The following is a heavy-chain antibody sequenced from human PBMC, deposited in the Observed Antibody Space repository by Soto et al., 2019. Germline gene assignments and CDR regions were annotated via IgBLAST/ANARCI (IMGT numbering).Heavy chain of an antibody. CDR1: GFTFSSYG. CDR2: ISYDGSNK. J-gene: IGHJ4*02. CDR3: AKDREYCSSTSCSYYFDY. V-gene: IGHV3-30*18. D-gene: IGHD2-2*01. Sequence: VGSLRLSCAASGFTFSSYGMHWVRQAPGKGLEWVAVISYDGSNKYYADSVKGRFTISRDNSKNTLYLQMNSLRAEDTAVYYCAKDREYCSSTSCSYYFDYWGQGTLVTVSS.